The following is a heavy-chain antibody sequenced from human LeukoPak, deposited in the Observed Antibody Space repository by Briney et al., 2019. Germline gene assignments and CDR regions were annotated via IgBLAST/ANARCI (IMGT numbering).Heavy chain of an antibody. D-gene: IGHD1-14*01. J-gene: IGHJ4*02. Sequence: SETLSLTCAVYGGSFSGYYWSWIRQPPGKGLEWIGEINHSGRTNYNPSLKSRVTISVDTSKNQFSLKLSSVTAADTAVYYCASYHGFDYWGQGTLVTVSS. CDR1: GGSFSGYY. CDR2: INHSGRT. CDR3: ASYHGFDY. V-gene: IGHV4-34*01.